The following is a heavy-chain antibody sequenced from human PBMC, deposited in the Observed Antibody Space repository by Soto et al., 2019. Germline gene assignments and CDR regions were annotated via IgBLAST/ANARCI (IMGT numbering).Heavy chain of an antibody. V-gene: IGHV3-23*01. CDR1: GFTFSSYA. Sequence: GGSLRLSCAASGFTFSSYAMSWVRQAPGKGLEWVSAISGSGGSTYYADSVKGRFTISRDNSKNTLYLQMNSLRAEDTAVYYCAKDRGSIAARSTDAFDIWGQGTMVTVSS. D-gene: IGHD6-6*01. J-gene: IGHJ3*02. CDR2: ISGSGGST. CDR3: AKDRGSIAARSTDAFDI.